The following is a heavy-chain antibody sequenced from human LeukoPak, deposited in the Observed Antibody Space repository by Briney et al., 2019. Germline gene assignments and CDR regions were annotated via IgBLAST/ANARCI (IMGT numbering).Heavy chain of an antibody. CDR3: AREMGVGSTMGYFYY. V-gene: IGHV1-46*01. J-gene: IGHJ4*02. CDR1: GYTLTGYY. Sequence: ASVKVSCKASGYTLTGYYMHWVRQAPGQGLEWMGVINLSAGTTNYAQKFQGRVTMTRDMSTSTVYMELNSLTSEDTAVYYCAREMGVGSTMGYFYYWGQGTLVTVSS. D-gene: IGHD1-26*01. CDR2: INLSAGTT.